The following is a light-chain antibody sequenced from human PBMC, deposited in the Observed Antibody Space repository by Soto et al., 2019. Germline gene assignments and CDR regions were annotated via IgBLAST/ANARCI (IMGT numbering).Light chain of an antibody. Sequence: DIQMTQSPSSLSASVGDRVTITCRASQSISNYLNWDQQKPGKAPKLLIYAASSLQGDVPSRFSRSGSGTDFTLTISSLQPADFATYYCQQSYSTPLTFGPGTKVDIK. CDR1: QSISNY. CDR3: QQSYSTPLT. CDR2: AAS. V-gene: IGKV1-39*01. J-gene: IGKJ3*01.